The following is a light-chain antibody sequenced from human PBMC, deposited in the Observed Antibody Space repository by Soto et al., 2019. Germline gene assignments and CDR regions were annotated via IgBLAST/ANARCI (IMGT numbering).Light chain of an antibody. CDR2: DAS. CDR3: QQYGSSPMYT. Sequence: EIGLTPSPATLSFSPGERATLSCGARQRVSSSYLAWYQQKPGLAPRLLIYDASSRATGIPDRFSGSGSGTDFTLTISRLEPEDFAVYYCQQYGSSPMYTFGQGTKLEIK. V-gene: IGKV3D-20*01. CDR1: QRVSSSY. J-gene: IGKJ2*01.